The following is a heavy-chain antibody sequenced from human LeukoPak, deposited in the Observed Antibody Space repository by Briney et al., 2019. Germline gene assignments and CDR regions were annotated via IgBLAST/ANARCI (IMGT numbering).Heavy chain of an antibody. D-gene: IGHD3-22*01. V-gene: IGHV4-34*01. Sequence: PSETLSLTCAVYGGSFSVYYWSWIRQPPGKGLGWIGEINHSGSTNYNPSLKSRVTISVDTSKNQFSLKLSSVTAADTAVYYCARGVYYYDSSGYYYFDYWGQGTLVTVSS. CDR2: INHSGST. CDR1: GGSFSVYY. J-gene: IGHJ4*02. CDR3: ARGVYYYDSSGYYYFDY.